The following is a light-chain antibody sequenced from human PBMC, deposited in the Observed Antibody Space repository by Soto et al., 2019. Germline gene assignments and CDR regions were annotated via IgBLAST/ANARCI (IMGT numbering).Light chain of an antibody. Sequence: IQMTQSPASLSASVGDRVTITCRASQSINNWLAWYQQKPGKAPNLLISDSSDLQSGVPSRFSGSGSGTEFTLTISSLQPDDFATYYCQHYNSYSEAFGQGTKVDIK. CDR2: DSS. CDR3: QHYNSYSEA. CDR1: QSINNW. V-gene: IGKV1-5*01. J-gene: IGKJ1*01.